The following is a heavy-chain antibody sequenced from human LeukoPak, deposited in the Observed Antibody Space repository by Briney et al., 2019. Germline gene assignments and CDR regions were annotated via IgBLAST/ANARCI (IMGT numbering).Heavy chain of an antibody. Sequence: GGSLRLSYAACGFTLTDQYMVGVGQAPGRGRVCLARLRKKANTHSSEYAASVKGRFTISRDGSGNLMYLQVNSLKIDDTAVYFCARDGGERGNSAFDVWGQGTEVTVSP. V-gene: IGHV3-72*01. J-gene: IGHJ3*01. CDR3: ARDGGERGNSAFDV. CDR2: LRKKANTHSS. CDR1: GFTLTDQY. D-gene: IGHD3-16*01.